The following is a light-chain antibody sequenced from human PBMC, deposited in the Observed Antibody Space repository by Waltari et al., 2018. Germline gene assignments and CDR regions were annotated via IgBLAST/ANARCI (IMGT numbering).Light chain of an antibody. J-gene: IGKJ1*01. Sequence: ETVMTQSPATLSMSPGETATLSCRASQHIVSNLAWYQQRPGQAPRLLIYGASSRATGVPARFSGSWSGTHFTLTISSLQSEDFAVYFCLQYGDWPPWTFGQGTKVEFK. CDR2: GAS. CDR1: QHIVSN. V-gene: IGKV3-15*01. CDR3: LQYGDWPPWT.